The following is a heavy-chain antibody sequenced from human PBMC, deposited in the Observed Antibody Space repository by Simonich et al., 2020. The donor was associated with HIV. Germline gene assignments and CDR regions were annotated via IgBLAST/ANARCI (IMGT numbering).Heavy chain of an antibody. Sequence: QVQLVESGGGVVQPGRSLRLSCAASGFNFSSYGLYCFRQAQGKGLEWLAIICDGDGSNKYYTDYVKGRFTISRDNSKNTLYLQMNSLRAEDTAVYYCARDAYSGYDWGFDYWGQGILVTVSS. J-gene: IGHJ4*02. CDR2: ICDGDGSNK. CDR3: ARDAYSGYDWGFDY. CDR1: GFNFSSYG. D-gene: IGHD5-12*01. V-gene: IGHV3-33*01.